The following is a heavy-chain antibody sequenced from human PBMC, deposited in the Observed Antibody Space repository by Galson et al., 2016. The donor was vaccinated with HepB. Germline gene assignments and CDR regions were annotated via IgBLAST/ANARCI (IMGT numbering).Heavy chain of an antibody. D-gene: IGHD3-22*01. CDR1: GFTFTTYE. J-gene: IGHJ3*02. V-gene: IGHV3-48*03. CDR2: ISSYGSTI. CDR3: ASLRSGSYAFDI. Sequence: SLRLSCAASGFTFTTYEMTWVRQAPGKGLEWISYISSYGSTIYYADSVKGRFTISRDNSKNTLYLQMNSLRAEDTAVYYCASLRSGSYAFDIWGQGTMVTVSS.